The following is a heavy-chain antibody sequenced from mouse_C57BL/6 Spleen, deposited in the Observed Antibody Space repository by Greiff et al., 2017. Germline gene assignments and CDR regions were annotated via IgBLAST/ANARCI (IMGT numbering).Heavy chain of an antibody. D-gene: IGHD1-1*01. V-gene: IGHV1-69*01. CDR2: IDPSDSYT. J-gene: IGHJ2*01. Sequence: QVQLQQPGAELVMPGASVKLSCKASGYTFTSYWMHWVKQRPGQGLEWIGEIDPSDSYTNYNQKFKGKSTLTVDKSSSTAYMQLSSLTSDDSAVYYCARVGIYDYGSGLDYFDYWGQGTTLTVSS. CDR3: ARVGIYDYGSGLDYFDY. CDR1: GYTFTSYW.